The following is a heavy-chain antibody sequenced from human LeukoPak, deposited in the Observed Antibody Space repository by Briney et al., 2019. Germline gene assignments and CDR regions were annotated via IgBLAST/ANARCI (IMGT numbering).Heavy chain of an antibody. Sequence: SETLSLTCTVSGGSISSYYWSWIRQPPGKGLEWIGYIYYSGRTNYNPSLKSRVTISVDTSKNQFSLKLSSVTAADTAVYYCARVSLYYDILTGYHNWFDPWGQGTLVTVFS. CDR1: GGSISSYY. CDR3: ARVSLYYDILTGYHNWFDP. CDR2: IYYSGRT. J-gene: IGHJ5*02. V-gene: IGHV4-59*01. D-gene: IGHD3-9*01.